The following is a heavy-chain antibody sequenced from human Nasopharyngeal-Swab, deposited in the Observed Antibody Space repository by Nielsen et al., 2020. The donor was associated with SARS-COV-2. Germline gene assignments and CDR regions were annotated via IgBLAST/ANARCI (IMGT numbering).Heavy chain of an antibody. D-gene: IGHD3-16*02. Sequence: SETLSLTCSVSGYSISIAYFRGWTRQPPGKGLEWVGSISHSGSTYSNPSLKSGVAISIDTSKNQFSLYLSSVTAADTAVYYCARQYAVYRDMNGFGDYFDYWGQGTPVTVSS. V-gene: IGHV4-38-2*01. CDR2: ISHSGST. CDR3: ARQYAVYRDMNGFGDYFDY. CDR1: GYSISIAYF. J-gene: IGHJ4*02.